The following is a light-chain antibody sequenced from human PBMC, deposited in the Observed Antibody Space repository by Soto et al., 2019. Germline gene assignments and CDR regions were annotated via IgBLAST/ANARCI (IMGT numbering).Light chain of an antibody. V-gene: IGKV3-15*01. CDR1: QSVSSN. J-gene: IGKJ5*01. CDR3: QQYNNWPIT. Sequence: EVVMSQGAATRSVSPGESATLSCRASQSVSSNLAWYQQKPGQAPRLLIYGASTRATGIPARFSGSGSGTEFTLTISSLQSEDFAVYYCQQYNNWPITFGQRTRLEI. CDR2: GAS.